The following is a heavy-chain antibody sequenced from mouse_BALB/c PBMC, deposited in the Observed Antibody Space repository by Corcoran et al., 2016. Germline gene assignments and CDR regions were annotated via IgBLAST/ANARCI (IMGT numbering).Heavy chain of an antibody. V-gene: IGHV8-12*01. CDR2: IYWDDDK. Sequence: QVTLKESGPGILQPSQTLSLTCSFSGFSLSTSGMGVSWIRQPSGKGLEWLAHIYWDDDKRYNPSLKSRLTISKDTSSNQVFLKITSVDTADTATYYCVRRARGYGNYGYWGQGTTLTVSS. CDR3: VRRARGYGNYGY. D-gene: IGHD2-10*02. J-gene: IGHJ2*01. CDR1: GFSLSTSGMG.